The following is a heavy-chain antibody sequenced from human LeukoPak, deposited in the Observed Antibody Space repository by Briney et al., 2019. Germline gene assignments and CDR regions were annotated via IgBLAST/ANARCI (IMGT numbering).Heavy chain of an antibody. Sequence: PSETLSLTCAVYGVSFSGYYWSWIRQPPGKGLEWIGEINHSGSTNYNPSLKSRVTISVDTSKNQFSLKLSSVTAADTAVYYCARGLWFGELLFDPWGQGTLVTVSS. V-gene: IGHV4-34*01. D-gene: IGHD3-10*01. J-gene: IGHJ5*02. CDR1: GVSFSGYY. CDR3: ARGLWFGELLFDP. CDR2: INHSGST.